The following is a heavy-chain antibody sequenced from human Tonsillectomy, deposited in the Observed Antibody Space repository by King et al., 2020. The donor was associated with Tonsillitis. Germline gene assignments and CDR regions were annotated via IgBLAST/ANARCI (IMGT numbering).Heavy chain of an antibody. J-gene: IGHJ1*01. CDR2: IYYTGST. CDR1: GGSINNYY. Sequence: QLQESGPGLVKPSETLSLTCTVSGGSINNYYWSWIRQPPGKGLEYIGFIYYTGSTNYNPSLQSRATISVDTSKDQFSLKLTSVTAADTAVYYCARHPLQAVACHTGYFDYWGQGTLVTVSS. CDR3: ARHPLQAVACHTGYFDY. D-gene: IGHD6-19*01. V-gene: IGHV4-59*08.